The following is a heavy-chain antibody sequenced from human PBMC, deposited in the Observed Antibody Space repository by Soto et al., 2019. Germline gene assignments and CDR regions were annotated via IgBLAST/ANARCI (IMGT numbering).Heavy chain of an antibody. J-gene: IGHJ4*02. CDR2: IYSGGST. CDR1: GFTVSSNY. V-gene: IGHV3-53*01. D-gene: IGHD5-12*01. Sequence: PVGSLRLSCAASGFTVSSNYMSWVRQAPGKGLEWVSVIYSGGSTYYADSVKGRFTISRDNSKNTLYLQMNSLRAEDTAVYYCATSRWLQLLDYWGQGTLVTVSS. CDR3: ATSRWLQLLDY.